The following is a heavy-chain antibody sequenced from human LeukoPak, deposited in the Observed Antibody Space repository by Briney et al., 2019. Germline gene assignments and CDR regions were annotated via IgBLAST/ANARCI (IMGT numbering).Heavy chain of an antibody. V-gene: IGHV1-18*01. Sequence: ASVKASCKASGYTFTSYGISWVRQAPGQGLEWMGWISAYNGNTDYAQKPQGRVTMTTNTSTSTAYMELRSLRSDDTAVYYCARDRRYCSGGSCYSSFDYWGQGTLVTVSS. D-gene: IGHD2-15*01. J-gene: IGHJ4*02. CDR2: ISAYNGNT. CDR1: GYTFTSYG. CDR3: ARDRRYCSGGSCYSSFDY.